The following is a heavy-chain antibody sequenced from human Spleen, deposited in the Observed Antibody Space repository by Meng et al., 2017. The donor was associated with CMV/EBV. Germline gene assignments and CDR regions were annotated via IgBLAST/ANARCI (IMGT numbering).Heavy chain of an antibody. V-gene: IGHV3-21*04. CDR3: AREVTRGAFDI. Sequence: GGSLRLSCLASGFIFSSHTMNWVRQVPGKGLEWVSSISSTSIYIYYADSVKGRFTISRDNAKNSLSLQMNSLRAEDTAVYYCAREVTRGAFDIWGQGTMVTVSS. D-gene: IGHD3-10*01. J-gene: IGHJ3*02. CDR1: GFIFSSHT. CDR2: ISSTSIYI.